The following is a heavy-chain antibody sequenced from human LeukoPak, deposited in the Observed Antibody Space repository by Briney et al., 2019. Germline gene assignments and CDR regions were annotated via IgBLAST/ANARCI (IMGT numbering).Heavy chain of an antibody. D-gene: IGHD3-22*01. CDR2: ISSSSSYI. CDR1: GFTFSSYT. Sequence: KTGGSLRLSCAASGFTFSSYTMNWVRQAPGKGLEWLSSISSSSSYIYYADSVKGRFTISRDNAKKSLYLQMNSLRAEDTAAYYCARAYFSDSSGYYFAKVEFDSWGQGTLVTVSS. CDR3: ARAYFSDSSGYYFAKVEFDS. V-gene: IGHV3-21*01. J-gene: IGHJ4*02.